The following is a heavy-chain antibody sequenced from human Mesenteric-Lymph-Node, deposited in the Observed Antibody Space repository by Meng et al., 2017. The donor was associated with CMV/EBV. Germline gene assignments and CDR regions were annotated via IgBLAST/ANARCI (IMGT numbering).Heavy chain of an antibody. J-gene: IGHJ3*02. Sequence: GGSLRLSCAASGFPFNTYWMHWVRQAPGEGLVWVSRSNSDGTITTNADSVEGRFTTSRDNAKNTLYLQMNSLRTEDTAVYYCARDMHDFWSGSNWNAYDIWGQGTMVTVSS. D-gene: IGHD3-3*01. CDR1: GFPFNTYW. CDR2: SNSDGTIT. CDR3: ARDMHDFWSGSNWNAYDI. V-gene: IGHV3-74*01.